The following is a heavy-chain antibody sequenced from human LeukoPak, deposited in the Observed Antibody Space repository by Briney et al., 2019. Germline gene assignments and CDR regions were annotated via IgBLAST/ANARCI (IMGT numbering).Heavy chain of an antibody. CDR2: ISAYNGNT. Sequence: ASVKVSCKASGYTFTSYGISWVRQAPGQGLEWMGWISAYNGNTNYAQKLQGRVTMTTDTSTSTAYMELRSLKSGDTAVYYCARDGGYYDSSGINYYYYGMDVWGQGTTVTVSS. D-gene: IGHD3-22*01. J-gene: IGHJ6*02. CDR1: GYTFTSYG. V-gene: IGHV1-18*01. CDR3: ARDGGYYDSSGINYYYYGMDV.